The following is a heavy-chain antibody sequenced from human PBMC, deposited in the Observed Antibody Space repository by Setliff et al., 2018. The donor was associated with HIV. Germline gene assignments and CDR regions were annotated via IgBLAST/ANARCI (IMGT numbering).Heavy chain of an antibody. J-gene: IGHJ4*02. CDR1: GVSINRTDHY. V-gene: IGHV4-39*01. CDR2: VSQSGIT. CDR3: ARVPFTTGFDY. Sequence: PSETLSLTCSVSGVSINRTDHYWGWIRQSPVKRLEWIGSVSQSGITYYNPSLKSRITISVDRSKNLFSLELRSVPAADTAVFYCARVPFTTGFDYWGQGILVTVSS. D-gene: IGHD3-3*01.